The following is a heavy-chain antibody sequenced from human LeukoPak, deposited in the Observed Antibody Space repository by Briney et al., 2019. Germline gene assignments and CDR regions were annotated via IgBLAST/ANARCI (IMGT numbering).Heavy chain of an antibody. CDR3: TTENPHFDY. Sequence: GGSLRLSCAASGFTFSNSWMGWVRQAPGKGLEWIGRIKSKADGGTTDYAAPVKGRFTISRDDSKKTLYLQMNSLKTEDTAVYYCTTENPHFDYWGQGTLVTVSS. J-gene: IGHJ4*02. CDR2: IKSKADGGTT. V-gene: IGHV3-15*01. CDR1: GFTFSNSW.